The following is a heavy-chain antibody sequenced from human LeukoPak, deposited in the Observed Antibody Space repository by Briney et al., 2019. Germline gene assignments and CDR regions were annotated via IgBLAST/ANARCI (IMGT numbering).Heavy chain of an antibody. J-gene: IGHJ4*02. CDR1: GFTFSSYG. V-gene: IGHV3-30*18. CDR2: ISYDGSNK. D-gene: IGHD6-19*01. CDR3: AKTLRGWYHGSYFDY. Sequence: GGSLRLSCAASGFTFSSYGMHWVRQAPGKGLEWVAVISYDGSNKYYADSVKGRFTISRDNSKNTLYLQMNSLRAEDTAVCYCAKTLRGWYHGSYFDYWGQGTLVTVSS.